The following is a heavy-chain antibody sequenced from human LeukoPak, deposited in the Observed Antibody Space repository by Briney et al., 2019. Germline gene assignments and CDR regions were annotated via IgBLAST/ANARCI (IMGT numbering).Heavy chain of an antibody. Sequence: GSLRLSCAASGFTFSSYSMNWVRQAPGKGLEWVSSISSSSSYIYYADSVRGRFTISRDNAKNSLYLQMNSLRAEDTAVYYCARFDILTAWDYWGQGTLVTVSS. V-gene: IGHV3-21*01. CDR3: ARFDILTAWDY. CDR2: ISSSSSYI. J-gene: IGHJ4*02. CDR1: GFTFSSYS. D-gene: IGHD3-9*01.